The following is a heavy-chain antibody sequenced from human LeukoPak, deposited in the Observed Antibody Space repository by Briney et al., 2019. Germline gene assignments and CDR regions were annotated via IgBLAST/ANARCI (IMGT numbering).Heavy chain of an antibody. J-gene: IGHJ4*02. D-gene: IGHD4-17*01. V-gene: IGHV1-18*01. Sequence: ASVKVSCKASGYTFTSYGISWVRQPPGQGLEWMGWISAYNGNTNYAQKLQGRVTMTTDTSTSTAYMELRSLRSDDTAVYYCARVDPLPPYYGFDYWGQGTLVIVSS. CDR3: ARVDPLPPYYGFDY. CDR2: ISAYNGNT. CDR1: GYTFTSYG.